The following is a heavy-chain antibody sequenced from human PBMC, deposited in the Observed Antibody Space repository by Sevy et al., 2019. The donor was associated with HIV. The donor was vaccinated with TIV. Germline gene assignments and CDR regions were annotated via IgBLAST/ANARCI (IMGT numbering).Heavy chain of an antibody. Sequence: GGSLRLSCVASRFIFSRYAMSWVRQAPGKGLEWVSAVSGTGGSTFYADSVKGRFTISRDNSKNTLFLQMNSLRAEDTATYYCAKEDVAVAGVFDYWGQGALVTVSS. J-gene: IGHJ4*02. V-gene: IGHV3-23*01. CDR3: AKEDVAVAGVFDY. CDR2: VSGTGGST. CDR1: RFIFSRYA. D-gene: IGHD6-19*01.